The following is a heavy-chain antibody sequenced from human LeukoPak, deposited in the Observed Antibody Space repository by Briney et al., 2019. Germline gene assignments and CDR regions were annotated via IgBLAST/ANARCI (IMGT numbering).Heavy chain of an antibody. J-gene: IGHJ4*02. CDR1: GYTFTSYY. Sequence: SVKVSCKASGYTFTSYYMHWVRQAPGKGLEGRGIINPSGGSTSYAQKFQGRATMTRDTSTSTVYMELSSLRSEDTAVYYCASGSHSVDSSGYYFDYWGQGTLVTVSS. CDR3: ASGSHSVDSSGYYFDY. D-gene: IGHD3-22*01. CDR2: INPSGGST. V-gene: IGHV1-46*01.